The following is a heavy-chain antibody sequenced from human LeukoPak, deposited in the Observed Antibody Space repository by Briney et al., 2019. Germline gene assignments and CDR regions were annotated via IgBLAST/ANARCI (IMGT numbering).Heavy chain of an antibody. Sequence: SVKVSCKASGGTFSSYAISWVRQAPGQGLEWMGGIIPIFGTANYAQKFQGRVTITADESTSTAYMELSSLRSDDTAVYYCARDSADLYDFWSGYFDYWGQGTLVTVSS. CDR3: ARDSADLYDFWSGYFDY. CDR1: GGTFSSYA. V-gene: IGHV1-69*13. CDR2: IIPIFGTA. D-gene: IGHD3-3*01. J-gene: IGHJ4*02.